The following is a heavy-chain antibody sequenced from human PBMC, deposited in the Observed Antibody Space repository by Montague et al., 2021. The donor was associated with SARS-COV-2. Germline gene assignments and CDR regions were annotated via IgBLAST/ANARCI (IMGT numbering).Heavy chain of an antibody. J-gene: IGHJ6*02. Sequence: SETLSLTCAVSGGSFSGYYWSWIRQPPGKGLEWIGEINHSGSTNYNPSLKSRVTISVDTSKNQFSLKLSSVTAADTAVYYCARGPGDENCSGGSCYSRYYCGMDFWGQGTPVTVSS. D-gene: IGHD2-15*01. CDR2: INHSGST. CDR1: GGSFSGYY. CDR3: ARGPGDENCSGGSCYSRYYCGMDF. V-gene: IGHV4-34*01.